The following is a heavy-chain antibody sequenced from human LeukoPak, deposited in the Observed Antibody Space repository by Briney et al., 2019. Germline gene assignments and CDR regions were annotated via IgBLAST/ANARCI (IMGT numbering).Heavy chain of an antibody. CDR2: IYYSGST. CDR1: GGSISSYY. Sequence: SSETLSLTCTVSGGSISSYYWSWIRQPPGKGLEWIGYIYYSGSTSYNPSLKSRVTISVDTSKNQFSLKLSSVTAADTAVYYCARGLTYYYDSSGYSPLAGYMDVWGKGTTVTVSS. CDR3: ARGLTYYYDSSGYSPLAGYMDV. D-gene: IGHD3-22*01. J-gene: IGHJ6*03. V-gene: IGHV4-59*01.